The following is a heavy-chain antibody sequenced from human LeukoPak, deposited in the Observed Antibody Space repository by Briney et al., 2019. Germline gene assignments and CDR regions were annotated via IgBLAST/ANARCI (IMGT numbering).Heavy chain of an antibody. CDR2: IKQDGSRQ. CDR3: TKGYSGGLTYALDV. Sequence: GGSLRLSCEASGFTFRNYWMSWVRQTPGAGLEWVANIKQDGSRQYYVDSVKGRFAISRDNAKNLLFLEMNSLRTDDTAVYYCTKGYSGGLTYALDVWGQGTRVTVSS. J-gene: IGHJ3*01. V-gene: IGHV3-7*03. D-gene: IGHD1-26*01. CDR1: GFTFRNYW.